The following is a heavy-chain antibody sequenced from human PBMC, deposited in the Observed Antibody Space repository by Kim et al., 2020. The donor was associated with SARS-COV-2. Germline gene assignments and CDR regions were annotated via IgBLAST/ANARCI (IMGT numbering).Heavy chain of an antibody. Sequence: SETLSLTCAVYGGSFSGYYWSWIRQPPGKGLEWIVEINHSGSTNYNPSLKSRVTISVDTSKNQFSLKLSSVTAADTAVYYCARFYGSGSYYRGRHMDVWGKGTTVTVSS. V-gene: IGHV4-34*01. CDR1: GGSFSGYY. D-gene: IGHD3-10*01. CDR3: ARFYGSGSYYRGRHMDV. J-gene: IGHJ6*03. CDR2: INHSGST.